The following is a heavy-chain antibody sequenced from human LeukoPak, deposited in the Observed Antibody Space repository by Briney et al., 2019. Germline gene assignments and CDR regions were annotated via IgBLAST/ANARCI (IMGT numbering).Heavy chain of an antibody. Sequence: PGGSLRLSCAASGFTFTDYYMSWIRQAPRKGLEWVSYISSTVITTYYADSVKGRFTISRDNAKNSLYLQMNSLRAEDTAVYYCVRSVYNWNDVDYWGQGTLVTVSS. CDR1: GFTFTDYY. V-gene: IGHV3-11*01. CDR3: VRSVYNWNDVDY. J-gene: IGHJ4*02. CDR2: ISSTVITT. D-gene: IGHD1-20*01.